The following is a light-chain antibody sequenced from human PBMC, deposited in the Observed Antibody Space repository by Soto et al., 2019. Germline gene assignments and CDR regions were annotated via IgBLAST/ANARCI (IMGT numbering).Light chain of an antibody. CDR3: LVWDNSGDRYV. J-gene: IGLJ1*01. CDR1: DIGSKS. CDR2: EDY. V-gene: IGLV3-21*02. Sequence: SYELTQPPSMSVAPGQTARITCGGNDIGSKSVHWYEQKPGQAPVVVVYEDYDRPSGIPERFSGSNSGNTATLTITRVEAGDVADYYCLVWDNSGDRYVFGSGNKVTVL.